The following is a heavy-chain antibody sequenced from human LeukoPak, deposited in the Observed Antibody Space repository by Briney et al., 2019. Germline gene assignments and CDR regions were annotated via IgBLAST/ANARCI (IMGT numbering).Heavy chain of an antibody. CDR1: GYTFTSYG. J-gene: IGHJ6*02. V-gene: IGHV1-18*01. Sequence: ASVKVSCKASGYTFTSYGISWVRQAPGQGLEWMGWISAYNGNTNYAQKLQGRVTMTTDTSTSTAYMELRSLRSDDTAVYYCATYDSSSWYDYYYYYGTDVWGQGTTVTVSS. CDR3: ATYDSSSWYDYYYYYGTDV. D-gene: IGHD6-13*01. CDR2: ISAYNGNT.